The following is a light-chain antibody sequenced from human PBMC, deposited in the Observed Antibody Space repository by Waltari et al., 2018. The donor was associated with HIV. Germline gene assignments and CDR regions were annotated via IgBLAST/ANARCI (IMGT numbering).Light chain of an antibody. CDR2: DAS. CDR3: QQRSNWPLT. V-gene: IGKV3-11*01. CDR1: QCVSSY. J-gene: IGKJ4*01. Sequence: EIVLTQSPATLSLSPGERATLSCRASQCVSSYLAWYQQKPGQAPRLLIYDASNRATGIPARFSGSGSATDFTLTIGSLEPQDFAVYYCQQRSNWPLTFGGGTKVEIK.